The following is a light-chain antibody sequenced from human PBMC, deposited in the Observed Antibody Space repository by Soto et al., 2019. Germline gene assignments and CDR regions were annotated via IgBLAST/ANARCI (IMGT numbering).Light chain of an antibody. CDR2: GAS. V-gene: IGKV1-12*01. Sequence: DIPMTQSPSYVSASVGDRVTVTCRASRNISSWLAWYQVRPGKAPNLLIYGASTLQNGAPSRFSGSGSGTDFTLTVINLQPQDFATYYCQQGHNFPFTFGPGTKVDI. CDR1: RNISSW. CDR3: QQGHNFPFT. J-gene: IGKJ3*01.